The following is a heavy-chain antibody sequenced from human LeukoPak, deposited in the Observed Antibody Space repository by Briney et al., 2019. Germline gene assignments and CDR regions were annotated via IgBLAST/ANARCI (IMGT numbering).Heavy chain of an antibody. CDR1: GGSFSGYY. J-gene: IGHJ4*02. D-gene: IGHD2-15*01. Sequence: KPSETLSLTCAVYGGSFSGYYWSWIRQPPGKGLEWIGEINHSGSTNYNPSLKSRVTISVDTSKNQFSLKLSSVTAADTAVYYCARQERYCSGGNCANFDYWGQGTLVTVSS. V-gene: IGHV4-34*01. CDR2: INHSGST. CDR3: ARQERYCSGGNCANFDY.